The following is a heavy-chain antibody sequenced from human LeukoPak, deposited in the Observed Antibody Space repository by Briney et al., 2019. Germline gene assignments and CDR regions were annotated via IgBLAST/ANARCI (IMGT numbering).Heavy chain of an antibody. J-gene: IGHJ6*02. CDR1: GGTFSSYA. CDR2: IIPILGIA. D-gene: IGHD3-22*01. V-gene: IGHV1-69*04. Sequence: SVKVSCKASGGTFSSYAISWVRQAPGQGLEWMGRIIPILGIANYAQKFQGRVTITADKSTSTAYMELSSLRSEDTAVYYCARDAYEYYYDSTDYYYGMDVWDQGTTVTVSS. CDR3: ARDAYEYYYDSTDYYYGMDV.